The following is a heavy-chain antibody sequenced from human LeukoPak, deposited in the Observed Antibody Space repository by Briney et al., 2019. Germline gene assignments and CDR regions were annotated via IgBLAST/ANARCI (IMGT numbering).Heavy chain of an antibody. D-gene: IGHD3-10*01. CDR2: ISGSGGST. V-gene: IGHV3-23*01. CDR3: AKERSDYYGSGCYYFDY. CDR1: GFTFSSYA. J-gene: IGHJ4*02. Sequence: GGSLRLSCAASGFTFSSYAMSWVRQAPGKGLEWVSSISGSGGSTYDADSVKGRFTISRDNSKNTLYLQMNSLRAEDTAVYSCAKERSDYYGSGCYYFDYWGQGTLVTVSS.